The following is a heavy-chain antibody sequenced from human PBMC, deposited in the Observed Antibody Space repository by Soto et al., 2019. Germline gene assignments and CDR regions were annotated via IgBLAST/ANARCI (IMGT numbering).Heavy chain of an antibody. V-gene: IGHV3-30*09. CDR3: AKARHSTSWYGLEADF. D-gene: IGHD6-13*01. CDR2: ISYGGDNK. Sequence: QVQLVESGGGVVQPGRPLRLSCAASGFIFRDYAMHWVRQAPGKGLEWVAVISYGGDNKYYADSVRGRFAISRDNLKNTLDLQMNSLNPEDTAVYHCAKARHSTSWYGLEADFWGQGTLVTVSS. J-gene: IGHJ4*02. CDR1: GFIFRDYA.